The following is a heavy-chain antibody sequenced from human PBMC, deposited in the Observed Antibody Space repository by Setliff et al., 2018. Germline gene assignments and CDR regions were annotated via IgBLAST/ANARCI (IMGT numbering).Heavy chain of an antibody. Sequence: GGSLRLSCAASGFTFSSSWMHWVCQAPEKGLEWVADIKCDGSEKYYVDSVKGRLTISRDNSKNTLYLQMSSLRVDDTAVYYCAKRFPDGYSHGRYFDYWGQGTLVTVSS. D-gene: IGHD5-18*01. V-gene: IGHV3-33*06. J-gene: IGHJ4*02. CDR3: AKRFPDGYSHGRYFDY. CDR2: IKCDGSEK. CDR1: GFTFSSSW.